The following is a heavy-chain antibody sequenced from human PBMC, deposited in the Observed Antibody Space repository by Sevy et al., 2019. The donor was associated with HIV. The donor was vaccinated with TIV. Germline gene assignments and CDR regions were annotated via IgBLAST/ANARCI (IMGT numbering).Heavy chain of an antibody. CDR2: IYYSGNT. CDR3: AREQAGATYFDY. CDR1: GGSISSGGHY. J-gene: IGHJ4*02. V-gene: IGHV4-31*01. Sequence: SETLSLTCTVSGGSISSGGHYWSWIRQHPGKGLEWIGYIYYSGNTYYNPSLKSLVAMSVDSSKNQFSLKLSAVTAADTAAYYCAREQAGATYFDYWGQGTLVTVSS. D-gene: IGHD1-26*01.